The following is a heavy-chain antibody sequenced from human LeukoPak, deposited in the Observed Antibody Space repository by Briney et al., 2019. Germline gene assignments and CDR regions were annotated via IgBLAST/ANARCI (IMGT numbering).Heavy chain of an antibody. J-gene: IGHJ4*02. CDR1: GFTFSSYG. CDR3: AKVRSGSGTPFDY. CDR2: IWYDGSNK. Sequence: GGSLRLSCAASGFTFSSYGMHWVRQAPGKGLEWVAAIWYDGSNKYYADSVKGRFTISRDNSKNTLYLQMNRLRAEDTAVYYCAKVRSGSGTPFDYWGQGTLVTVSS. V-gene: IGHV3-33*06. D-gene: IGHD3-10*01.